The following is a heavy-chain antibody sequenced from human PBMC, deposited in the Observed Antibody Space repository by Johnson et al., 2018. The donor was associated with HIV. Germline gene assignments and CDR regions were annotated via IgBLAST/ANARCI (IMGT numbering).Heavy chain of an antibody. CDR2: ISYDGKNK. J-gene: IGHJ3*02. D-gene: IGHD5-12*01. V-gene: IGHV3-30*04. CDR3: ARDHSGYDSVTAAFDI. Sequence: QVQLVESGGGVVQPGRSLRLSCAASGFTFSSYTMHWVRQAPGKGLEWVAVISYDGKNKDYADPVKGRFTISRDNSKNTLYLEMNSLRAEDTAVYYCARDHSGYDSVTAAFDIWGQRTMVTVSS. CDR1: GFTFSSYT.